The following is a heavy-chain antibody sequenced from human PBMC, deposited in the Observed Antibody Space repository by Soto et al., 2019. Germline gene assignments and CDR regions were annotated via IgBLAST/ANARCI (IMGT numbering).Heavy chain of an antibody. D-gene: IGHD5-12*01. CDR1: GGSISSYY. V-gene: IGHV4-59*08. Sequence: SETLSLTCTVSGGSISSYYWSWIRQPPGKGLEWIGYIYYSGSTNYNPSLKSRVTISVDTSKNQFSLKLSSVTAADTAVYYCARRDSGYELRWAFDIWGQGTMVTVSS. CDR3: ARRDSGYELRWAFDI. J-gene: IGHJ3*02. CDR2: IYYSGST.